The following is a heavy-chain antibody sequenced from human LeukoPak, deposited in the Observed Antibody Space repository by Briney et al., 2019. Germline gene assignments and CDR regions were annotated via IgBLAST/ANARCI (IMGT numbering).Heavy chain of an antibody. J-gene: IGHJ4*02. D-gene: IGHD5-24*01. CDR1: GFSFTTNW. CDR3: ARRWRDGSLDY. CDR2: IDPDDSYI. Sequence: TRESLKISCKGPGFSFTTNWNSWVRQMSGKGLEWMGNIDPDDSYINYSPSFQGHVTLPSDKSITTAYLQWSSLKASDTAIYYCARRWRDGSLDYWGQGTLVTVSS. V-gene: IGHV5-10-1*01.